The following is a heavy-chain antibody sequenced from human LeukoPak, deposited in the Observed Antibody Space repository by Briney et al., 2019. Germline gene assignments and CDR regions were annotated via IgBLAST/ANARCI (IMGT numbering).Heavy chain of an antibody. V-gene: IGHV3-7*01. CDR2: IKQDGSEK. D-gene: IGHD6-13*01. CDR3: ARTMYSSSWPLIGMDV. CDR1: GFTFSSYW. Sequence: QSGGSLRLSCVASGFTFSSYWMSWVRQAPGKGLEWVANIKQDGSEKYYVDSVKGRFTISRDNAKNSLYLQMNSLRAEDTAVYYCARTMYSSSWPLIGMDVWGQGTTVTVSS. J-gene: IGHJ6*02.